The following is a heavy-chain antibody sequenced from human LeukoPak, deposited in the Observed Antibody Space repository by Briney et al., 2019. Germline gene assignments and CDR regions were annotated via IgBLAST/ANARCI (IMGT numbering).Heavy chain of an antibody. D-gene: IGHD3-10*01. CDR1: GGSISSYY. V-gene: IGHV4-59*01. J-gene: IGHJ5*02. Sequence: PSETLSLTRTVSGGSISSYYWSWIRQPPGKGLEWIGYNYYSGSTNYNPSLKSRVTISVDTSKNQFSLKLSSVAAADTAVYCCARDYYGWGSYLNWFDPWGQGTLVTVS. CDR2: NYYSGST. CDR3: ARDYYGWGSYLNWFDP.